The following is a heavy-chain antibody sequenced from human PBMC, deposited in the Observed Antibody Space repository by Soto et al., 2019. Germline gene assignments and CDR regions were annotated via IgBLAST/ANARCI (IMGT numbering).Heavy chain of an antibody. Sequence: QVQLVQSGAEVKKPGASVKVSCKASGYTFTSLHMNWVRQATGQGLEWMGWVNPKNGDIGYAQKFQGRVTMTRNTSISTFYMELSSLTSDDTAVYYCARGVGDLGDYWGQGTLVTVSS. D-gene: IGHD3-10*01. J-gene: IGHJ4*02. CDR2: VNPKNGDI. CDR3: ARGVGDLGDY. CDR1: GYTFTSLH. V-gene: IGHV1-8*01.